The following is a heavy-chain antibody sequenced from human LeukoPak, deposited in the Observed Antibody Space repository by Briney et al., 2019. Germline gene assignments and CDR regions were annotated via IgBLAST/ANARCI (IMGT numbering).Heavy chain of an antibody. CDR2: MNPNSGNT. CDR1: GYTFTSYH. V-gene: IGHV1-8*02. CDR3: ARMEFYLYYTMDV. Sequence: GASVTVSCKASGYTFTSYHMHWVRQATGQGLEWMGWMNPNSGNTGYAQKFQGRVTMTRDTSKTTAYMELSSLRSEDTAVYYCARMEFYLYYTMDVWGQGTTVTVAS. D-gene: IGHD2/OR15-2a*01. J-gene: IGHJ6*02.